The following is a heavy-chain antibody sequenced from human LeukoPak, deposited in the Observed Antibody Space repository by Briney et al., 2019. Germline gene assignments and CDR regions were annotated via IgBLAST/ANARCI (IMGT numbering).Heavy chain of an antibody. Sequence: GRSLRLSCAASGFTFSSYGMHWVRQAPGKGLEWVAVISYDGSNKYYADSVKGRFTISRDNSKNTLYLQMNSLRAEDTAVYYCAKERRFSGYDLPSAFDIWGQGTMVTVSS. V-gene: IGHV3-30*18. J-gene: IGHJ3*02. CDR2: ISYDGSNK. CDR1: GFTFSSYG. D-gene: IGHD5-12*01. CDR3: AKERRFSGYDLPSAFDI.